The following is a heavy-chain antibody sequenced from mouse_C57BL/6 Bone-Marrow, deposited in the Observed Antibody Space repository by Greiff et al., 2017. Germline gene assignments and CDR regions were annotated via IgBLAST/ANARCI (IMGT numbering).Heavy chain of an antibody. CDR3: ARDYYGSSYWYCDV. CDR2: IDPSDSYT. D-gene: IGHD1-1*01. J-gene: IGHJ1*03. Sequence: QVQLQQPGAELVRPGTSVKLSCKASGYTFTSYWMHWVKQRPGQGLEWIGVIDPSDSYTNYNQKFKGKATLTVDTSSSTAYMQLSSLTSEDSAVYYCARDYYGSSYWYCDVWGTGTTVTVSS. V-gene: IGHV1-59*01. CDR1: GYTFTSYW.